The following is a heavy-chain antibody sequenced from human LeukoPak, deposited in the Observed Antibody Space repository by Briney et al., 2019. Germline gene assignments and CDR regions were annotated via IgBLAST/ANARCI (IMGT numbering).Heavy chain of an antibody. Sequence: GASVKVSCKASGSTFTGYYMHWVRQAPGQGLEWMGRINPNSGGTNYAQKFQGRVTMTRDTSISTAYMELSRLRSDDTAVYYCARSLMQGKLRFDPWGQGTLVTVSS. CDR3: ARSLMQGKLRFDP. CDR2: INPNSGGT. V-gene: IGHV1-2*06. J-gene: IGHJ5*02. D-gene: IGHD2-8*01. CDR1: GSTFTGYY.